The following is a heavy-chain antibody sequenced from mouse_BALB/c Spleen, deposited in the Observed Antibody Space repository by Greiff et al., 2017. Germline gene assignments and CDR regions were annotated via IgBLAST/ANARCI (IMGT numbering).Heavy chain of an antibody. CDR1: GFSLTSYG. V-gene: IGHV2-9*02. CDR2: IWAGGST. Sequence: VMLVESGPGLVAPSQSLSITCTVSGFSLTSYGVHWVRQPPEKGLEWLGVIWAGGSTNYNSALMSRLSISKDNSKSQVFLKMNSLQTDDTAMYYCARDHGSYAMDYWGQGTSVTVSS. J-gene: IGHJ4*01. CDR3: ARDHGSYAMDY.